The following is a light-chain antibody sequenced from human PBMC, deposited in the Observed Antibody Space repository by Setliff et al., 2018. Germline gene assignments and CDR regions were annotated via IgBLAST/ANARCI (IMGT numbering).Light chain of an antibody. CDR1: SSDVGNYNL. CDR3: CSYAGSRTVV. Sequence: QSALTQPASVSGSPGQSITISCTGTSSDVGNYNLVFWYQQHPGKAPKLIIYEVAKRSSGVSDRFSGSKSGNTASLTISGLQSGDEADYHCCSYAGSRTVVFGGGTK. CDR2: EVA. V-gene: IGLV2-23*02. J-gene: IGLJ3*02.